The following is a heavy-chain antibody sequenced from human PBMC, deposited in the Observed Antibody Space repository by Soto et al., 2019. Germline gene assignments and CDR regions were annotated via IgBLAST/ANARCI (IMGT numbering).Heavy chain of an antibody. J-gene: IGHJ4*02. D-gene: IGHD3-3*01. CDR3: ARAPPLRFLEWPHYFDY. V-gene: IGHV1-69*13. CDR2: IIPIFGTA. Sequence: GASVKVSCKASGGTFSSYAISWVRQAPGQGLEWMGGIIPIFGTANYAQKFQGRVTITADESTSTAYMELSSLRSEDTAVYYCARAPPLRFLEWPHYFDYWGQGTLVTVSS. CDR1: GGTFSSYA.